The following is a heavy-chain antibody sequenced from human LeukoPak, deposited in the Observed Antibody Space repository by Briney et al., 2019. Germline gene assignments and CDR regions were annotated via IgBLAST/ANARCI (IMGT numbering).Heavy chain of an antibody. CDR2: INPSGGT. J-gene: IGHJ3*01. CDR1: TGSFNGYY. Sequence: SETLSLTCTVSTGSFNGYYWSWIRQPPGKGLEWIGEINPSGGTNYTPSLKSRVTMSLDASKNQFSLKLASVTAADTAVYFCATRRNWGQGTMVTVSS. CDR3: ATRRN. V-gene: IGHV4-34*01.